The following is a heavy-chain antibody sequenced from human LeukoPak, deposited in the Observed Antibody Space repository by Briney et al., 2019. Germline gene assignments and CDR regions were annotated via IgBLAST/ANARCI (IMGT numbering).Heavy chain of an antibody. J-gene: IGHJ3*02. CDR1: GGSISSYY. CDR2: IYYSGST. Sequence: SETLSLTCTVSGGSISSYYWSWIRQPPGKGLEWIGYIYYSGSTNYNPSLKSRVTISVDTSKNQFSLKLSSVTAADTAVYYCATESTMIVVVTYAFDIWGQGTMVTVSS. CDR3: ATESTMIVVVTYAFDI. D-gene: IGHD3-22*01. V-gene: IGHV4-59*01.